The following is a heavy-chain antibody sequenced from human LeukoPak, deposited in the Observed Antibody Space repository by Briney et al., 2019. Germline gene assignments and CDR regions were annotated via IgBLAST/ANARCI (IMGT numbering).Heavy chain of an antibody. CDR2: ISGSGGST. CDR3: AKADWNRDYFFDY. Sequence: QPGGSLRISCAASGFSFNGYWMHCVRQAPGKGLEWVSGISGSGGSTYYADSVKGRFTISRDNSKNTLYLHMNSLRAEDTAIYYCAKADWNRDYFFDYWGQGTLVTVSS. V-gene: IGHV3-23*01. J-gene: IGHJ4*02. CDR1: GFSFNGYW. D-gene: IGHD1-1*01.